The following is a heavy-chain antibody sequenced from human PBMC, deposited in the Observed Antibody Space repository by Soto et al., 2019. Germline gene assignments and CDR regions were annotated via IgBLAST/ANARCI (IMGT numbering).Heavy chain of an antibody. CDR3: ASTKRSGGSCYFDY. V-gene: IGHV1-3*01. D-gene: IGHD2-15*01. CDR1: GYTFTSYA. CDR2: INADNGNT. Sequence: ASVKVSCKASGYTFTSYAMHWVRQAPGQRLEWMGWINADNGNTKYAQKLQGRVTMTTDTSTSTAYMELRSLRSDDTAVYYCASTKRSGGSCYFDYWGQGTLVTVSS. J-gene: IGHJ4*02.